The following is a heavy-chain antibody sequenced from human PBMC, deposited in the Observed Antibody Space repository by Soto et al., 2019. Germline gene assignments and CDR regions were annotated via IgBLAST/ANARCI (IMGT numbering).Heavy chain of an antibody. CDR2: ISASNANT. J-gene: IGHJ5*02. CDR3: ARDGSQTIFGVVTPFEP. Sequence: ASVKVSCKASGYTFTSYGISWVRQAPGQGLEWMGWISASNANTNYAQKLQGRVTMTTDPSTSTAYLELRSLRSDATAVYYCARDGSQTIFGVVTPFEPWGKGTVVTVSS. CDR1: GYTFTSYG. V-gene: IGHV1-18*01. D-gene: IGHD3-3*01.